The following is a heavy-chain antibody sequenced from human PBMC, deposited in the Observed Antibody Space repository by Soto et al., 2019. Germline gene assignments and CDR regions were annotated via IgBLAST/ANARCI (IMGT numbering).Heavy chain of an antibody. D-gene: IGHD1-26*01. Sequence: QVQLVQSGAEVKKPGASVKVSCKASGYSFTDYYMHWVRQAPGQGLEWMGWINPNSGDTNYAQKFQGWVTMTRDTSISTAYMELSRLRSDDTAVYYCARGGTYADALHIWGQGTMVTVSS. CDR2: INPNSGDT. CDR3: ARGGTYADALHI. V-gene: IGHV1-2*04. CDR1: GYSFTDYY. J-gene: IGHJ3*02.